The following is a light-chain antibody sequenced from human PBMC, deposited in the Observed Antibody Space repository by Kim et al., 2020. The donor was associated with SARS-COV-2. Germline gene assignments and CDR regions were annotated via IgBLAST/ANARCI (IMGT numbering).Light chain of an antibody. CDR3: QQYNDYPLT. J-gene: IGKJ4*01. CDR1: QCISGW. CDR2: RAS. Sequence: DIQMTQSPSTLYASVGDRVTITCRASQCISGWLAWYQQKPGKAPKLLISRASSLQSGVPSRFSGSDSGTEFSLTISSLQPDDFATYYCQQYNDYPLTFGGGTKLEIK. V-gene: IGKV1-5*03.